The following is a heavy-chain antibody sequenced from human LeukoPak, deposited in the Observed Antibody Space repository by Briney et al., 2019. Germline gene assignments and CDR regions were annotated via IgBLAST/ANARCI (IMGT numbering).Heavy chain of an antibody. CDR1: GYTFTGHY. D-gene: IGHD6-13*01. CDR3: ARDKEYSSRWDWFDP. Sequence: ASVKVSCKASGYTFTGHYMHWVRQAPGQGLEWMGWINPNSGGTNYAQAFQGRVTMTRDTSISTAYMELSRPRSDGTAVYYCARDKEYSSRWDWFDPWGQGTLVTVSS. CDR2: INPNSGGT. V-gene: IGHV1-2*02. J-gene: IGHJ5*02.